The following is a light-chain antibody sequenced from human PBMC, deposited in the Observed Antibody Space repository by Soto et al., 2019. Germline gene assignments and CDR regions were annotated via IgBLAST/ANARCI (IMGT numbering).Light chain of an antibody. V-gene: IGKV4-1*01. CDR2: GAS. Sequence: DDMMTPSPPSLPSSLGGEATMNCKCSRRVLYNSNSHNYLAWYQQKPGQPPKLLIYGASIRQSGVPDRFSGSGSATDFTLTISSLQAEDLAVYYCQQYYSAPWTFGQGTQVEI. CDR3: QQYYSAPWT. CDR1: RRVLYNSNSHNY. J-gene: IGKJ1*01.